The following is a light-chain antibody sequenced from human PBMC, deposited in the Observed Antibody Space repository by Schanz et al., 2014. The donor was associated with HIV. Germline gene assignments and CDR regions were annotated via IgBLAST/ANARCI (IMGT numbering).Light chain of an antibody. CDR1: SSDIG. Sequence: QSALTQPPSASGSPGQSVAISCTGASSDIGVSWYQQYPGNAPKLMIFALNRRTSGVPDRFSGSKSGNTASLTISGLQAEDEGQYYCCSYADRNIVLFGGGTKLTVL. CDR3: CSYADRNIVL. CDR2: ALN. V-gene: IGLV2-8*01. J-gene: IGLJ2*01.